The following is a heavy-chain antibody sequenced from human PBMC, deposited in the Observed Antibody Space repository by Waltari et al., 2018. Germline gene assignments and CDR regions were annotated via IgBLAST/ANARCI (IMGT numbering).Heavy chain of an antibody. Sequence: QVQLVQSGAEVKKPGASVKVSCKASGYTFTSYAMHWVRQAPGQRLEWMGWINAGNGNTKYSQKFQGRVTITRDTSASTADMELSSLRSEDTAVYYCARDSFSYGYDYWGQGTLVTVSS. CDR1: GYTFTSYA. V-gene: IGHV1-3*01. CDR3: ARDSFSYGYDY. CDR2: INAGNGNT. D-gene: IGHD5-18*01. J-gene: IGHJ4*02.